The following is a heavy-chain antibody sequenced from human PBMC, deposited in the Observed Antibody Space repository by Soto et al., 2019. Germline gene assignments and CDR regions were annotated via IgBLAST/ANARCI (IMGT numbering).Heavy chain of an antibody. CDR3: ARDRIAAAGTNDY. J-gene: IGHJ4*02. V-gene: IGHV1-69*08. Sequence: QVQLVQSGAEVKKPGSSVKVSCKASVGTFSSYTISWVRQTPGQGLEWMGRIIPILGIANYAQKFQGRVTITADKSTSTAYMELSSLRSEGTAVYYCARDRIAAAGTNDYWGQGTLVTVSS. D-gene: IGHD6-13*01. CDR1: VGTFSSYT. CDR2: IIPILGIA.